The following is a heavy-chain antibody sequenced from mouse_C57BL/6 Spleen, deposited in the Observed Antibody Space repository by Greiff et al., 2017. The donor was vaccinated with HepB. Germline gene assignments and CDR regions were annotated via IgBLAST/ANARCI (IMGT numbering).Heavy chain of an antibody. CDR2: ISYDGSN. Sequence: ESGPGLVKPSQSLSLTCSVTGYSITSGYYWNWIRQFPGNKLEWMGYISYDGSNNYNPSLKNRISITRDTSKNQFFLKLNSVTTEDTATYYCARKTGKAYWGQGTLVTVSA. CDR1: GYSITSGYY. J-gene: IGHJ3*01. CDR3: ARKTGKAY. V-gene: IGHV3-6*01. D-gene: IGHD4-1*01.